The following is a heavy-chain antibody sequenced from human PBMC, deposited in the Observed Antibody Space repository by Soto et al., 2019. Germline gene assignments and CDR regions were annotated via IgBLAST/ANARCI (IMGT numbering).Heavy chain of an antibody. CDR2: LGAADDP. CDR1: GFSFRDYD. J-gene: IGHJ6*02. CDR3: ARAYLGRLPRRADYYYAMDV. Sequence: EVQLVESGGGSVQPGESLRLSCAASGFSFRDYDMHWVRQRTGKGLEWVSGLGAADDPYYIASVKGRFSVSRDNAQNSLYLQLNNRSVDETAVYFCARAYLGRLPRRADYYYAMDVGGRGTTVTVSS. D-gene: IGHD1-26*01. V-gene: IGHV3-13*05.